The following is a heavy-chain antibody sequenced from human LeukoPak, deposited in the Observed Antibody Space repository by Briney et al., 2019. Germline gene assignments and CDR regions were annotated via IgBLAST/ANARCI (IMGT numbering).Heavy chain of an antibody. D-gene: IGHD2-15*01. CDR2: INPNGITT. J-gene: IGHJ4*02. CDR1: GFIFRNYW. Sequence: GSLRLSCAASGFIFRNYWMHWVRQAPGKGLVWVARINPNGITTTYTDSVKGRFTISRDNAKNSLDLQMNSLRDEDTAEYYCARARASGRSGFDYWGQGTLVTVSS. V-gene: IGHV3-74*01. CDR3: ARARASGRSGFDY.